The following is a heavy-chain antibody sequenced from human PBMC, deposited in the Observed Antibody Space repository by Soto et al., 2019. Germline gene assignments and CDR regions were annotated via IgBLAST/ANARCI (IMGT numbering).Heavy chain of an antibody. Sequence: VSLRLSCSASGFTFSSYAMHWVRQAPGKGLEYVSAISSNGGSTYYADSVKGRFTISRDNSKNTLYLQMSSLRAEDTAVYYCVKGAAGYNWNHGFDYWGQGTLVTVSS. V-gene: IGHV3-64D*06. CDR1: GFTFSSYA. CDR3: VKGAAGYNWNHGFDY. D-gene: IGHD1-20*01. CDR2: ISSNGGST. J-gene: IGHJ4*02.